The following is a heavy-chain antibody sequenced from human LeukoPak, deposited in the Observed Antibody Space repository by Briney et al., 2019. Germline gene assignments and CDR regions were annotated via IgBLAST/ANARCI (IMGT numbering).Heavy chain of an antibody. D-gene: IGHD3-3*01. J-gene: IGHJ4*02. CDR3: ARDFGDFWSGYRPPFDY. Sequence: PSETLSLTCTVSGGSIGSSSYYWGWIRQPPGKGLEWIGSIYYSGSTYYNPSLKSRVTISVDTSKNQFSLKLSSVTAADTAVYYCARDFGDFWSGYRPPFDYWGQGTLVTVSS. CDR1: GGSIGSSSYY. V-gene: IGHV4-39*07. CDR2: IYYSGST.